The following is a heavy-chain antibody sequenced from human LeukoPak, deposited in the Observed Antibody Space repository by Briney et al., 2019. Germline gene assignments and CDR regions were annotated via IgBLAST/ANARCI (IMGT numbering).Heavy chain of an antibody. CDR2: ISSSGSSI. V-gene: IGHV3-48*03. CDR3: ARIGAYYDLDY. J-gene: IGHJ4*02. CDR1: GFTFISYE. Sequence: GGSLRLSCAASGFTFISYEMNWVRQAPGKGLEWVSYISSSGSSIYYADSVKGRFTISRDNAKNSLYQQMNSLRAEDTAVYYCARIGAYYDLDYWGQGTLVTVSS. D-gene: IGHD3-22*01.